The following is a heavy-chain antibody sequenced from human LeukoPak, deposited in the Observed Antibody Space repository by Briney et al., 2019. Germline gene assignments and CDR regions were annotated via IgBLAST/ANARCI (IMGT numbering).Heavy chain of an antibody. CDR2: ISSSSYI. V-gene: IGHV3-21*01. CDR1: GFTFSSYS. CDR3: ARDRVYFDWLFVPQRAFDI. J-gene: IGHJ3*02. Sequence: GGSLRLSCAASGFTFSSYSMNWVRQAPGKGLEWVSSISSSSYIYYADSVKGRFTISRDNAKNSLYLQMNSLRAEDTAVYYCARDRVYFDWLFVPQRAFDIWGQGTMVTVSS. D-gene: IGHD3-9*01.